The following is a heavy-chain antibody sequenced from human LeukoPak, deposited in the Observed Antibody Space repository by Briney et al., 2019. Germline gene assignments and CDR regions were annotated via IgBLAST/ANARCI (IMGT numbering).Heavy chain of an antibody. CDR3: ARLPTVTTSFFDY. J-gene: IGHJ4*02. V-gene: IGHV4-59*01. CDR1: GGSISSYY. CDR2: IYYSGST. D-gene: IGHD4-17*01. Sequence: SETLSLTCTVSGGSISSYYWSWIRQPPGKGLEWIGYIYYSGSTNYNPSLKSRVTISVDTSKNQFSLKLSSVTAADTAVYYCARLPTVTTSFFDYWGQGTLVTVPS.